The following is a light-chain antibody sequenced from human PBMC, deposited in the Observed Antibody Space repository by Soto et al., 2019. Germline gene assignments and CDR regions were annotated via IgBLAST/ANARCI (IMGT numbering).Light chain of an antibody. CDR3: LSYAGSYTFV. J-gene: IGLJ1*01. V-gene: IGLV2-11*01. Sequence: QSALTQPRSVSGSPGQSVTISCTGTSSDVGGYSYVSWYQQHPGKAPKLMIYDVTTRPSGFPHRFSASKCGNTASLTSSGLQAEDEADYYCLSYAGSYTFVFGTGTKLTVL. CDR1: SSDVGGYSY. CDR2: DVT.